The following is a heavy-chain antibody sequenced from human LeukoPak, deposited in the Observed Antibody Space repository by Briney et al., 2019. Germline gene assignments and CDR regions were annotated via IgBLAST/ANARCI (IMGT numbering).Heavy chain of an antibody. CDR3: AAAPNSKYFDY. V-gene: IGHV3-7*01. CDR1: GFPFNSHW. CDR2: IKEDGSEK. D-gene: IGHD2-8*01. Sequence: GGSLRLSYAASGFPFNSHWMSWVRQAPGKGLEWVANIKEDGSEKTYVDSVKGRFTISRDNAKNSVYLQMNSLRVEDTAVYYCAAAPNSKYFDYWGQGNLVTVS. J-gene: IGHJ4*02.